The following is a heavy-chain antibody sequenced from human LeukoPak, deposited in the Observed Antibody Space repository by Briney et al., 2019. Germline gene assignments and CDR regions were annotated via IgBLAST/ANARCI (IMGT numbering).Heavy chain of an antibody. CDR1: GGSISSSTYY. CDR2: IYYSGGT. Sequence: SETLSLTCTVSGGSISSSTYYWGWIRQPPGKGLEWIGSIYYSGGTYYNPSLESRVTISVDTSRNEFSLRLSAVTAADTAVYYCARPTSGYYDGSGSQGSAFDIWGQGTMVIVSS. V-gene: IGHV4-39*01. CDR3: ARPTSGYYDGSGSQGSAFDI. D-gene: IGHD3-22*01. J-gene: IGHJ3*02.